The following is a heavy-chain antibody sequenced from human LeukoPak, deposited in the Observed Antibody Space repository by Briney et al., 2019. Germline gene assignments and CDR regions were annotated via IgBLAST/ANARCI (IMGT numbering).Heavy chain of an antibody. Sequence: PGGSLRLSCAASGFTFSSYWMSWVRQAPGKGLEWVANIKQDGSEKYYVDSVKGRFTISRDNAKNSLYLQMNSLRAEDTAVYYCARLEQQLVLKGLNYYYYYGMDVWGQGTTATVSS. CDR1: GFTFSSYW. CDR2: IKQDGSEK. J-gene: IGHJ6*02. CDR3: ARLEQQLVLKGLNYYYYYGMDV. D-gene: IGHD6-13*01. V-gene: IGHV3-7*01.